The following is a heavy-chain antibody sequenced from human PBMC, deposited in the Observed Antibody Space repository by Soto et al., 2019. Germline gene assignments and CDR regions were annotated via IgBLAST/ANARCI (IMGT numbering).Heavy chain of an antibody. J-gene: IGHJ4*02. V-gene: IGHV3-11*01. Sequence: QVQLVESGGGLVKPGGSLRLSCAASGFTFSDYYMSWLRQAPGKGLEWVSYISSSGSTIYYADSVKGRFTISRDNARKSLYLQMNLLRAEDTAVYYCTRVFYSGTYPSWSDYWGQGTLVNVSS. D-gene: IGHD1-26*01. CDR2: ISSSGSTI. CDR1: GFTFSDYY. CDR3: TRVFYSGTYPSWSDY.